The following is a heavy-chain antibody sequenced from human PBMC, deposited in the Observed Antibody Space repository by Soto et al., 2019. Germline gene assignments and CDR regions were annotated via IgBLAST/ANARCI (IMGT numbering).Heavy chain of an antibody. J-gene: IGHJ6*02. CDR2: ISGSGGST. CDR1: GFTFSTYA. D-gene: IGHD3-10*01. Sequence: GGSLRLSCAASGFTFSTYAMSWVRQAPGKGLEWVSVISGSGGSTYYAESVKGRFTISRDTSKNTLYLQMNSLRAEDTAVYYCAKHGSGSSYDVMDVWGQGTTVTVSS. V-gene: IGHV3-23*01. CDR3: AKHGSGSSYDVMDV.